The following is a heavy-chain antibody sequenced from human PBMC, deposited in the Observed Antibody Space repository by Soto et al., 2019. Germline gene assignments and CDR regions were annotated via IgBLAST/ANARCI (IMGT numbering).Heavy chain of an antibody. V-gene: IGHV4-34*01. D-gene: IGHD3-3*01. CDR2: INHSGST. J-gene: IGHJ4*02. CDR1: GGSFSGYY. CDR3: ARGRVTIFGVVIPGYFDY. Sequence: LSLTCAVYGGSFSGYYWSWIRQPPGKGLEWIGEINHSGSTNYNPSLKSRVTISVDTSKNQFSLKLSSVTAADTAVYYCARGRVTIFGVVIPGYFDYWGQGTLVTVPQ.